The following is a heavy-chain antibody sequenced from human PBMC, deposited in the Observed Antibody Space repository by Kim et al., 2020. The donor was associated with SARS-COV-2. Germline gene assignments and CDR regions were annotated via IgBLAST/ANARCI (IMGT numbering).Heavy chain of an antibody. CDR2: SDSGGRT. J-gene: IGHJ4*02. V-gene: IGHV3-23*01. Sequence: SDSGGRTHYADSGKGRFTISRDNSKNTLYLQLNSRRAEDTAVYYCSASDYWGQGTLVTVSS. CDR3: SASDY.